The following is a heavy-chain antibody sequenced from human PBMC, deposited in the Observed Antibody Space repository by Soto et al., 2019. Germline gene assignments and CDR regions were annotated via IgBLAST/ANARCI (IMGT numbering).Heavy chain of an antibody. J-gene: IGHJ4*02. Sequence: SETLSLTCTVSGGSIISGYWSWIRQPPGKGLEWIGYISHSGNTNYNPSVKSRVTLSVDTPKNQFSLRLSSVTTADTAVYYCAGLRGYAGSPIDYWGQGTLVTVSS. V-gene: IGHV4-59*01. CDR3: AGLRGYAGSPIDY. CDR2: ISHSGNT. D-gene: IGHD2-15*01. CDR1: GGSIISGY.